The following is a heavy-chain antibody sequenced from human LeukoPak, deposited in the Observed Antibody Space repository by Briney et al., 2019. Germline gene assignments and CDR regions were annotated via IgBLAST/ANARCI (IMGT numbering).Heavy chain of an antibody. D-gene: IGHD6-19*01. CDR2: IYYSGST. CDR3: ARHGIAVAGTVWFDP. CDR1: GGSISSYY. Sequence: TASETLSLTCTVSGGSISSYYWSWIRQPPGKGLEWIGYIYYSGSTNYNPSLKSRVTISVDTSKNQFSLKLSSVTAADTAVYYCARHGIAVAGTVWFDPWGQGTLVTVSS. V-gene: IGHV4-59*08. J-gene: IGHJ5*02.